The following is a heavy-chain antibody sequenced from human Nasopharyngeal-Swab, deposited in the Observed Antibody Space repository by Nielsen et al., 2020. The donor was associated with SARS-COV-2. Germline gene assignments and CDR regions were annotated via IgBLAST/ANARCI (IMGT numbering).Heavy chain of an antibody. CDR3: ARGDCGSSSCSPTDALDV. CDR1: GGSISSSGYY. V-gene: IGHV4-31*11. Sequence: SETLSLTCAVSGGSISSSGYYWSWIRQHPGKGLEWIGYIYYSGSTYYNPSLKSRVTISVDTSKNQFSLKLSSVTAADTAVYYCARGDCGSSSCSPTDALDVWGQGTRVTVSS. CDR2: IYYSGST. J-gene: IGHJ3*01. D-gene: IGHD2-2*01.